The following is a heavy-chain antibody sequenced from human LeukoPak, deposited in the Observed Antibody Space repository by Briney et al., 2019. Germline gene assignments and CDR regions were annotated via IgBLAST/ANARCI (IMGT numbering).Heavy chain of an antibody. CDR3: ARGRFSSGWHFDY. D-gene: IGHD6-19*01. Sequence: PGGSLRLSCAASGFTVSSNYMSWVRQAPGKGLEWVSLIYSGGSTYYADSVKGRFTISRDNSKNTLYLQMNSPSADDTAVYYCARGRFSSGWHFDYWGQGTLVSVSS. V-gene: IGHV3-53*01. CDR1: GFTVSSNY. J-gene: IGHJ4*02. CDR2: IYSGGST.